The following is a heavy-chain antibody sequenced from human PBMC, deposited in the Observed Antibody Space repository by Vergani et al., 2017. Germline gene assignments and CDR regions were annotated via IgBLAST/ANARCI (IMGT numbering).Heavy chain of an antibody. J-gene: IGHJ6*03. CDR3: ARDQPQKGNYNMDV. V-gene: IGHV4-59*01. CDR2: IYYSGST. Sequence: QVQLQESGPGLVKPSETLSLTCTVSGGSISSYYWSWIRQPPGKGLEWIGYIYYSGSTNYNPSLKSRVTISVDTSKNQFSLKLSSVTAADTAVYYCARDQPQKGNYNMDVWGKGTTVTVSS. CDR1: GGSISSYY.